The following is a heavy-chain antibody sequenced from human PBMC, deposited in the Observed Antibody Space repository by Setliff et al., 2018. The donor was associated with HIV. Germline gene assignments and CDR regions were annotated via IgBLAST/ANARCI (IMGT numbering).Heavy chain of an antibody. Sequence: KASETLSLTCSVSGASIRGHYWSWIRQSPGKGLEWIGNIYYSGSTYYNPSLKSRVTISVDTSKNQFSLKLSSVTAADTAVYYCARPVEMANREFDYWGQGTLVTVS. J-gene: IGHJ4*02. CDR2: IYYSGST. CDR3: ARPVEMANREFDY. D-gene: IGHD1-26*01. V-gene: IGHV4-59*04. CDR1: GASIRGHY.